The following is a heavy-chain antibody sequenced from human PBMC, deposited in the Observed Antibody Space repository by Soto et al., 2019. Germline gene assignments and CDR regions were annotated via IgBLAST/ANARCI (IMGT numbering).Heavy chain of an antibody. CDR1: GYTLTSYA. Sequence: AASVKVSCKASGYTLTSYARHWVRQAPGQRLEWMGWINAGNGNTKYSQKFQGRVTITRDTSASTAYMELSSLRSEDTAVYYCVRNLVGATTGSSYWGQGTPVTVSS. CDR2: INAGNGNT. V-gene: IGHV1-3*01. J-gene: IGHJ4*02. CDR3: VRNLVGATTGSSY. D-gene: IGHD1-26*01.